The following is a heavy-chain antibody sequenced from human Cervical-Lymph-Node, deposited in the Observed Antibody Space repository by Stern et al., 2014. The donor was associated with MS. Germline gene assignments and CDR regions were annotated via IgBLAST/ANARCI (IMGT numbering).Heavy chain of an antibody. CDR3: ARDRIFGVAPPSDYYYGMDV. CDR2: IYSGGST. Sequence: EVQLVESGGGLVQPGGSLRLSCAASGFTFSNNYMSWVRQAPGKGLEWVSVIYSGGSTYYADSVKGRFTITRDNSKNTLYLQMNSLRAEDTAVYYCARDRIFGVAPPSDYYYGMDVWGQGTTVTVSS. CDR1: GFTFSNNY. V-gene: IGHV3-66*02. J-gene: IGHJ6*02. D-gene: IGHD3-3*01.